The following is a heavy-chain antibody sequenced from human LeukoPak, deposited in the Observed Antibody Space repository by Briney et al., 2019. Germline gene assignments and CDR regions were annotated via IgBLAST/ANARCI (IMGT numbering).Heavy chain of an antibody. CDR2: VNQGGTGK. D-gene: IGHD1-14*01. J-gene: IGHJ3*02. CDR3: TKPARTDAFDI. V-gene: IGHV3-7*03. Sequence: GGSLRLSCAASGFRFSSQWMSWVRQAPGKGLEWVAIVNQGGTGKYYVDSVKGRFTISRDNSKNTLYLQMNSLRAEDTAVYYCTKPARTDAFDIWGLGTMVTVSS. CDR1: GFRFSSQW.